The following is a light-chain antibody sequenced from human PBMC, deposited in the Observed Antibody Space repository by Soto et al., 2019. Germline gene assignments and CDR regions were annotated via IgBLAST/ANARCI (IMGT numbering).Light chain of an antibody. CDR3: QQYDNIPRT. CDR2: GAS. J-gene: IGKJ1*01. Sequence: EIVLTQSPGTLSFSPGERATLSCRASQSLNNNFLAWYQQKPGQAPRLLIYGASTRASGIPDRFSGRGSGIDFTLTISRLEPGDFAMYYCQQYDNIPRTFGQGTKVEVK. V-gene: IGKV3-20*01. CDR1: QSLNNNF.